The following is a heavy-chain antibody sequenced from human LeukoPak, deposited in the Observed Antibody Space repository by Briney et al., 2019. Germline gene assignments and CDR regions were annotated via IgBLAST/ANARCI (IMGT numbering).Heavy chain of an antibody. CDR1: GGSISSSSYY. J-gene: IGHJ4*02. Sequence: PSETLSLTCTVSGGSISSSSYYWSWIRQPPGKGLEWIGEINHSGSTNYNPSLKSRVTISVDTSKNQFSLKLSSVTAADTAVYYCARPNFSPMTPQKEMATIWFFDYWGQGTLVTVSS. CDR2: INHSGST. CDR3: ARPNFSPMTPQKEMATIWFFDY. D-gene: IGHD5-24*01. V-gene: IGHV4-39*07.